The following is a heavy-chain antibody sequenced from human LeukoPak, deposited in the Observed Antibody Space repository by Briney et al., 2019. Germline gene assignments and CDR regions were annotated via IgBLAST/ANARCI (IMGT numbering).Heavy chain of an antibody. Sequence: SETLSLTCAAYGGSFSGYYWSWIRQPPGKGLEWIGYIYYSGSTNYNPSLKSRVTISVDTSKNQFSLKLSSVTAADTAVYYCARHMTTVTTDAFDIWGQGTMVTVSS. CDR3: ARHMTTVTTDAFDI. CDR1: GGSFSGYY. V-gene: IGHV4-59*01. CDR2: IYYSGST. J-gene: IGHJ3*02. D-gene: IGHD4-17*01.